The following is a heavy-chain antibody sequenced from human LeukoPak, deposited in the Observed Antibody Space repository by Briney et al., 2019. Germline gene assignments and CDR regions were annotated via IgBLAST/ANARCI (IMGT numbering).Heavy chain of an antibody. CDR1: GYTFTGYY. Sequence: ASVKVSCKASGYTFTGYYMHWVRQAPGQGLEWMGWINPKRGDTNYAQKFQGRVTMTRDTSISTAYMELSRLRSEDTAVYYCATAGFNYFDSSGYSFDYWGQGTLVTVSS. CDR3: ATAGFNYFDSSGYSFDY. CDR2: INPKRGDT. V-gene: IGHV1-2*02. D-gene: IGHD3-22*01. J-gene: IGHJ4*02.